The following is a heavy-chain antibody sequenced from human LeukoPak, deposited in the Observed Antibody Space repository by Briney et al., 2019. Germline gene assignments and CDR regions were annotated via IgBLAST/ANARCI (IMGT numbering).Heavy chain of an antibody. Sequence: ASVKVSCKASGYTFTDYCMHWVRQAPGQGFEWMGWINPNDGDTNYAQKFQGRVTMTRDTSISTAHMEVSRLRSDNTAVYYCARANFLYCSSSTCPFDYWGQGTLVTVSS. CDR2: INPNDGDT. J-gene: IGHJ4*02. V-gene: IGHV1-2*02. CDR1: GYTFTDYC. CDR3: ARANFLYCSSSTCPFDY. D-gene: IGHD2-2*01.